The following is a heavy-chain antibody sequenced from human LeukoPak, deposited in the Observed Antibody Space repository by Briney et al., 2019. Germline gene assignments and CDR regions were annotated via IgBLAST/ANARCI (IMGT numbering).Heavy chain of an antibody. Sequence: PGGSLRLSCAASGFTFSSYSMNWVRQAPGKGLEWVSYISSSSSTIYYADSVKGRFTISRDNAKNSLYLQMNSLRAEDTAVYYCAKNLVSDYWGQGTLVTVSS. CDR2: ISSSSSTI. CDR1: GFTFSSYS. CDR3: AKNLVSDY. D-gene: IGHD3-10*01. V-gene: IGHV3-48*04. J-gene: IGHJ4*02.